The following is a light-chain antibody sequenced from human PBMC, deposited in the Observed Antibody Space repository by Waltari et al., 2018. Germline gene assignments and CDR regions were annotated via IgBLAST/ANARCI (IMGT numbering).Light chain of an antibody. CDR1: SGSIGSRY. J-gene: IGLJ3*02. V-gene: IGLV6-57*03. CDR2: EDS. Sequence: NFILTQTHSVSESPGKTVTISCTRSSGSIGSRYVPWYQQRPGSAPTTVIYEDSQRPSGVPERFSGSSDSSSNSAYVTVSGLKPEDEADYYCQSYDNDNVVFGGGTRLTVL. CDR3: QSYDNDNVV.